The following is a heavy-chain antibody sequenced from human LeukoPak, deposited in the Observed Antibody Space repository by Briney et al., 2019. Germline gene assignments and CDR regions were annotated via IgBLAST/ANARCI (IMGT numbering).Heavy chain of an antibody. CDR1: GFAFRKYA. V-gene: IGHV3-23*01. Sequence: PGGSLRLSCAASGFAFRKYAMSWVRHAPGKGLEWVSAISGSGGSKYYADSVKGRFTISRDNSKNTLYVQMNSLRAEDTATYYCAKGTTYYDILTGYGYPYYFDYWGQGTLVTVSS. D-gene: IGHD3-9*01. J-gene: IGHJ4*02. CDR3: AKGTTYYDILTGYGYPYYFDY. CDR2: ISGSGGSK.